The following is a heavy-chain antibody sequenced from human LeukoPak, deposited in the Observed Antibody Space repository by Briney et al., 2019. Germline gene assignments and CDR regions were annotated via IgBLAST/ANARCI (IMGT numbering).Heavy chain of an antibody. V-gene: IGHV3-23*01. D-gene: IGHD6-13*01. CDR3: AERIATAGPYFDY. CDR2: ISASGGST. Sequence: GGSLRLSCAASRFTFSSYSMNWVRQAPGMGLEWVSAISASGGSTYYADSVKGRFTISRDSSKSTLYLQMNTLRAEDTAVYYCAERIATAGPYFDYWGQGALVTVSS. CDR1: RFTFSSYS. J-gene: IGHJ4*02.